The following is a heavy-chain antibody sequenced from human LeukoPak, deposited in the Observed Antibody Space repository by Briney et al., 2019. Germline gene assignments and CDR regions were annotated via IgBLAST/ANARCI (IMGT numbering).Heavy chain of an antibody. CDR1: GGSISGYY. Sequence: ETLSLTCTVSGGSISGYYWSWIRQPPGKGLEWIGYIYYSGTTNYNPSLKSRVTVSVDTSKNQVSLKLTSVTAADSAVYYCTREGPPVHYTGYYDYWGQGTLVTVSS. D-gene: IGHD3-9*01. J-gene: IGHJ4*02. CDR3: TREGPPVHYTGYYDY. V-gene: IGHV4-59*01. CDR2: IYYSGTT.